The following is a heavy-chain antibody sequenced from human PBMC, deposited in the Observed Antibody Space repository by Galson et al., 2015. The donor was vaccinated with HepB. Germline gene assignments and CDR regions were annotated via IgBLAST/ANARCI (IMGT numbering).Heavy chain of an antibody. D-gene: IGHD3-10*01. CDR1: GYTLTELS. V-gene: IGHV1-24*01. Sequence: SVKVSCKVSGYTLTELSMYWVRQAPGKGLEWMGDFDPEDGEIVYAQKFQGRVSMTEDTSAETAYMELSSLRSEDTAVYYCAMDSFTSYYGSGTPRGAFDIWGQGTMVTVSS. CDR2: FDPEDGEI. CDR3: AMDSFTSYYGSGTPRGAFDI. J-gene: IGHJ3*02.